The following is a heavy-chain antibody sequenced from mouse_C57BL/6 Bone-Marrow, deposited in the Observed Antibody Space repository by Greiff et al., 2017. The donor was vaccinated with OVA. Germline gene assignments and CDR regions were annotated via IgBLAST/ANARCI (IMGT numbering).Heavy chain of an antibody. CDR1: GYTFPSYW. CDR2: IDPSDSYT. J-gene: IGHJ2*01. D-gene: IGHD1-1*01. Sequence: QVQLQQPGAELVKPGASVKLSCKASGYTFPSYWMQWVNQRPGQGLEWIGEIDPSDSYTNYNQKFKGKATLTVDTSSSTAYMQLSSLTSEDSAVYYCARDVITTVGERYYFDYWGQGTTLTVSS. V-gene: IGHV1-50*01. CDR3: ARDVITTVGERYYFDY.